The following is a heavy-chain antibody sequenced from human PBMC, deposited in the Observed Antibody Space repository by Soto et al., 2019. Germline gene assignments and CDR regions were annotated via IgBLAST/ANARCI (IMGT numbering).Heavy chain of an antibody. D-gene: IGHD3-22*01. CDR2: VYYSGSI. V-gene: IGHV4-31*02. Sequence: QVQLQESGPRLVKPSQTLSLTCSVSGGSINRGGFYWRWIRRVPGKGLEWIGDVYYSGSIYYSPSLKRRLTISADTPRNQLSLNLTSVTAADTAVYYCSGAAYYYDDSDYYVDSWGQGILVTVSS. CDR1: GGSINRGGFY. CDR3: SGAAYYYDDSDYYVDS. J-gene: IGHJ4*02.